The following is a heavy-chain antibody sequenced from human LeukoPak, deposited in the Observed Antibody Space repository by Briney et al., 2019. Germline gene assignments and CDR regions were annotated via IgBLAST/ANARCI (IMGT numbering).Heavy chain of an antibody. CDR2: ISGSAART. D-gene: IGHD6-13*01. V-gene: IGHV3-23*01. Sequence: PGGSLRLSCAASGFTLSSYVMSWVRQAPGKGLEWVSAISGSAARTYYADSVEGRFTISRDNSKNTLYLQMNSLRAEDTAVYYCAKEAGSSWYYFDYWGQGTLVTVSS. J-gene: IGHJ4*02. CDR1: GFTLSSYV. CDR3: AKEAGSSWYYFDY.